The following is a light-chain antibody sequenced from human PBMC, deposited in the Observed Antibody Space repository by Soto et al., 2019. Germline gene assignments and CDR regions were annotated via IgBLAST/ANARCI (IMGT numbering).Light chain of an antibody. CDR3: QQYSNWPRT. CDR2: GAS. Sequence: EIMMTQSPATLSVSPGERATLSCRASQSVSSNLAWYQQKPGQAPRLLIYGASTRATDIPARISGSGSGTEFTLTISSLQSEDFAVYYCQQYSNWPRTFGQGTKVDIK. J-gene: IGKJ1*01. V-gene: IGKV3-15*01. CDR1: QSVSSN.